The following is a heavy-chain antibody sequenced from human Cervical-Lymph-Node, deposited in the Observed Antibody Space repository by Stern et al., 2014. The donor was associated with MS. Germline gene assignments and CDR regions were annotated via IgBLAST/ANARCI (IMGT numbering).Heavy chain of an antibody. V-gene: IGHV3-53*01. J-gene: IGHJ6*02. D-gene: IGHD4-11*01. CDR2: LYSGGSS. Sequence: VQLVESGGGLIQPGGSLRLSCAASGFTVSSNYMTWVRQAPGQVLEWVSILYSGGSSYYADSVKGRFTISRDNSNNTLYLQMNSLRAEDTAVYYCARGRGTTITTEYSYYYYGMDVWGQGTTVTVSS. CDR3: ARGRGTTITTEYSYYYYGMDV. CDR1: GFTVSSNY.